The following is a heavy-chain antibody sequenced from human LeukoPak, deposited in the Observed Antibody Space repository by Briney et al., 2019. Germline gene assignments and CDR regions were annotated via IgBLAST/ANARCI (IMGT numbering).Heavy chain of an antibody. CDR1: GFTFSSYS. J-gene: IGHJ3*02. CDR3: AKSPNWNYLHDAFDI. V-gene: IGHV3-21*04. Sequence: GGSLRLSCAASGFTFSSYSMNWVRQAPGKGLEWVSSISSSSSYIYYADSAKGRFTISRDNAKNSLYLQMNSLRAEDMALYYCAKSPNWNYLHDAFDIWGQGTMVTVSS. D-gene: IGHD1-7*01. CDR2: ISSSSSYI.